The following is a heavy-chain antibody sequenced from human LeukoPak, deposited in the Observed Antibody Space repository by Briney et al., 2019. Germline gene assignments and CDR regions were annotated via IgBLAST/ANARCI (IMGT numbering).Heavy chain of an antibody. J-gene: IGHJ4*02. Sequence: PSETLSLTCSVSGGSISRYYWSWIRQPPGKGLEWIGYIYYTGSTNYNPSLTSRVTISVDTSKNQFSLKLSSVTAADTAVYYCARGFRWLSGYFDYWGQGTLVTVSS. CDR2: IYYTGST. CDR1: GGSISRYY. D-gene: IGHD3-22*01. V-gene: IGHV4-59*01. CDR3: ARGFRWLSGYFDY.